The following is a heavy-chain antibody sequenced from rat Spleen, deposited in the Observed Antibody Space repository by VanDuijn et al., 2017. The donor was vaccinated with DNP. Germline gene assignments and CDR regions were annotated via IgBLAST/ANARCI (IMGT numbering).Heavy chain of an antibody. CDR2: ISTRGDNI. V-gene: IGHV5-25*01. Sequence: EVQRVDPDGGLLQPGGSLKPPCPASGFTSSDYYMAWFRQAPPKGLEWVASISTRGDNIYHRDSVKGRFTISRDNAESILYLQMDSLRSEDTATYYCARHEVLWAYWGQGTLVTVSS. CDR3: ARHEVLWAY. D-gene: IGHD1-7*01. J-gene: IGHJ3*01. CDR1: GFTSSDYY.